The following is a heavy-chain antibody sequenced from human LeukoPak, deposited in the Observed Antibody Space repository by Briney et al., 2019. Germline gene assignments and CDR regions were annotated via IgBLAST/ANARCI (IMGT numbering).Heavy chain of an antibody. CDR3: ARTRDDYTHGDY. CDR1: GGSISSGDFY. D-gene: IGHD5-24*01. Sequence: PSQTLSLTCTVSGGSISSGDFYWIWIRQHPGKGLEWIGYIYYSGTTYYSPSLKSRVTISLDTTKNQFSLKLSPVTAADTAVYYCARTRDDYTHGDYWGQGTLVTVSS. J-gene: IGHJ4*02. V-gene: IGHV4-31*03. CDR2: IYYSGTT.